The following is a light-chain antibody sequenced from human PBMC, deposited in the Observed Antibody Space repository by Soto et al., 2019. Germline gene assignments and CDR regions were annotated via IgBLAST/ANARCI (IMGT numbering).Light chain of an antibody. CDR1: RSDVGSSNL. Sequence: QSVLTQPASVSGSPGQSITISCTGTRSDVGSSNLVSWYQQHPGKAPKLIIYEGSRRPSGVSGRFSGSKSGNTASLTISGLQAEDEADYYCCSFAGSSTFYVFGTGTKVTXL. CDR2: EGS. V-gene: IGLV2-23*01. CDR3: CSFAGSSTFYV. J-gene: IGLJ1*01.